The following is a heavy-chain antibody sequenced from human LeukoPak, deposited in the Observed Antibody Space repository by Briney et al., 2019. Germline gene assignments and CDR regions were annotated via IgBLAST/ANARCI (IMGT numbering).Heavy chain of an antibody. D-gene: IGHD6-19*01. CDR1: GYTFTTHG. J-gene: IGHJ2*01. V-gene: IGHV1-18*01. CDR2: ISAHNGNT. CDR3: ARDGCFDL. Sequence: PGASVTVSCKASGYTFTTHGIAWVRQAPGQGLEWMGWISAHNGNTNYAQSLQGRVTMTTDTSTNTAYMELRSLRSDDTAVYYCARDGCFDLWGRGTLVTVSS.